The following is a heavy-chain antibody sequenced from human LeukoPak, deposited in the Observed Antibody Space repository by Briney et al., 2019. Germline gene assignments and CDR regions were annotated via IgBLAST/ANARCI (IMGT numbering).Heavy chain of an antibody. CDR3: ARLAGDGSAPFDD. D-gene: IGHD5-24*01. V-gene: IGHV3-66*04. CDR2: LYSGGST. CDR1: GVTVTRNY. J-gene: IGHJ4*02. Sequence: AGGSLRLSCAASGVTVTRNYMSGVPQAPGKGLEWVSVLYSGGSTPYADPVKGRFTISRDTSQNPLYLQMNNLRAEDTAVYYCARLAGDGSAPFDDWGQGTMVTVSS.